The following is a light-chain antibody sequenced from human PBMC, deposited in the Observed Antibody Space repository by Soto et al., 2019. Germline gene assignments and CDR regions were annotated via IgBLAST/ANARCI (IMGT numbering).Light chain of an antibody. CDR1: SGSIDTNY. V-gene: IGLV6-57*04. CDR2: EDN. J-gene: IGLJ2*01. Sequence: NFMLTQPHSVSESPGKTVIISCTRSSGSIDTNYVQWYQQRPGSAPTTVIFEDNQRPSGVPDRFSGSIDISSNSASLTISGLKTGDEADYYCQSYDTTIVVFGGGTKLTVL. CDR3: QSYDTTIVV.